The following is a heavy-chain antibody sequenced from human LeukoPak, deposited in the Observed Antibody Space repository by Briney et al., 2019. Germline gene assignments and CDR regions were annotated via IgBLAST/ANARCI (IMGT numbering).Heavy chain of an antibody. D-gene: IGHD1/OR15-1a*01. J-gene: IGHJ4*02. Sequence: GASVKVSCKASDYTFTRYVITWLRQAPGQGLDWMGWISTYKDNRNYTQKLQGRLTITTDTSTTTTYMQLRSLRSDATAVSYFERGTTWLDYWGEGTVVSVPS. CDR3: ERGTTWLDY. CDR1: DYTFTRYV. V-gene: IGHV1-18*01. CDR2: ISTYKDNR.